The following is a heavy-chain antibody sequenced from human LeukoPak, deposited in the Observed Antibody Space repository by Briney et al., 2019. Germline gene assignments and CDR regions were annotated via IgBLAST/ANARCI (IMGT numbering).Heavy chain of an antibody. CDR2: TYYSGST. D-gene: IGHD2-2*01. Sequence: SETLSLTCTVSGGSVSSGSYYWSWIRQPPGKGLEWIGYTYYSGSTNYNPSLKSRVTISVDTSKNQFSLKLSSVTAADTAVYYCARDTPRYCSSTSCRIGDTYWFDPWGQGTLVTVSS. CDR3: ARDTPRYCSSTSCRIGDTYWFDP. J-gene: IGHJ5*02. V-gene: IGHV4-61*01. CDR1: GGSVSSGSYY.